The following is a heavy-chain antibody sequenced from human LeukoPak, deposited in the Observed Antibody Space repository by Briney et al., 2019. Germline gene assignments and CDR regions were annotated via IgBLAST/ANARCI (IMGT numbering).Heavy chain of an antibody. Sequence: PRRSLRLSCEASGFSFSSHGMHWVRQIPGEGLEWVAVIWYDGGNKYYADSVKGRFTISRDNSKNTLFLEMNSLRVEDTAAYYCARDRYGSGSCLDFWGQGTLLTVSS. J-gene: IGHJ4*02. CDR1: GFSFSSHG. V-gene: IGHV3-33*01. CDR2: IWYDGGNK. D-gene: IGHD3-10*01. CDR3: ARDRYGSGSCLDF.